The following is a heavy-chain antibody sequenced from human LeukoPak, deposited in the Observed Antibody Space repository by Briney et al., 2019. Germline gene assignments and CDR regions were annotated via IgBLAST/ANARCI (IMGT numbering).Heavy chain of an antibody. Sequence: GGSLRLSCAASGFTFSSYGMHWVRQAPGKGLEWVAVIWYDGNNKYYADSVKGRFTISRDNSKNTLYLQMNSLRAEDTAVYYCAKDQAYSSTSPDAFDIWGQGTMVTVSS. D-gene: IGHD2-2*01. V-gene: IGHV3-30*02. CDR1: GFTFSSYG. CDR3: AKDQAYSSTSPDAFDI. J-gene: IGHJ3*02. CDR2: IWYDGNNK.